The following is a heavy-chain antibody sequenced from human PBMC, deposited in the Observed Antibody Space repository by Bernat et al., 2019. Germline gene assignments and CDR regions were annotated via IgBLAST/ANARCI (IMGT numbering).Heavy chain of an antibody. CDR1: GFTFSDHY. CDR2: IRNKPNSYTT. CDR3: TRESRFGAYVNWFDP. J-gene: IGHJ5*02. D-gene: IGHD3-16*01. Sequence: EVRLVESGGGLVQPGGSLRLSCLASGFTFSDHYMDWVRQAPGKGLEWVGRIRNKPNSYTTEYGASVKGRFTISSDDSNNSGYLQMGSLKTEDTAVYYCTRESRFGAYVNWFDPWGQGTLVTVSS. V-gene: IGHV3-72*01.